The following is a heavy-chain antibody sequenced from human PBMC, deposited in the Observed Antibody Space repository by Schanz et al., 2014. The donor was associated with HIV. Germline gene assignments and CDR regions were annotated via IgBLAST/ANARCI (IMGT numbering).Heavy chain of an antibody. CDR2: IIPIFGTA. D-gene: IGHD3-10*01. CDR1: GGSFSSYA. Sequence: QVPLVQSGAEVKKPGSSVKVSCTASGGSFSSYAINWVRQAPGQGLEWMGGIIPIFGTANYAQKFQGRVTMTTDTSTSTAYMELRSLRSDDTAVYYCARDGRLDYFGSGSYYNSNGMDVWGQGTTVTVSS. V-gene: IGHV1-69*06. CDR3: ARDGRLDYFGSGSYYNSNGMDV. J-gene: IGHJ6*02.